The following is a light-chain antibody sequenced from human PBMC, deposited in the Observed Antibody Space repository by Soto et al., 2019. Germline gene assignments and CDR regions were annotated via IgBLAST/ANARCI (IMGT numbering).Light chain of an antibody. CDR2: DAS. V-gene: IGKV3-11*01. Sequence: EIVLTQSPGTLSLSPGERATLSCRASQSVSSYLAWYQQNPGHAHRLLICDASDRATGITDRFNGSGSGTDFTLNISSLEPEDFAVYYSQQRSMWPTFGQRTKVDI. CDR1: QSVSSY. J-gene: IGKJ1*01. CDR3: QQRSMWPT.